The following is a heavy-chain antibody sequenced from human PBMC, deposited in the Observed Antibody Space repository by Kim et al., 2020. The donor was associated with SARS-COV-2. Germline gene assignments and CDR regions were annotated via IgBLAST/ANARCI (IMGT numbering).Heavy chain of an antibody. J-gene: IGHJ5*02. CDR3: ARDQTYYDSSGYSFGQNGWFDP. CDR2: ISAYNGNT. V-gene: IGHV1-18*01. Sequence: ASVKVSCKASGYTFTSYGISWVRQAPGQGLEWMGWISAYNGNTNYAQKLQGRVTMTTDTSTSTAYMELRSLRSDDTAVYYCARDQTYYDSSGYSFGQNGWFDPWGQGTLVTVSS. D-gene: IGHD3-22*01. CDR1: GYTFTSYG.